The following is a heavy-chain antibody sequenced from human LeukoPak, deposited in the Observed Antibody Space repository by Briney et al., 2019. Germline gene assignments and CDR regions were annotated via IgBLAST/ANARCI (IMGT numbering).Heavy chain of an antibody. Sequence: PGGTLRLSCAAPGFTFSNYGMSWVRQAPGKGLEWIGEINHSGSTNYNPSLKSRVTISVDTSKNQFSLKLSSVTAADTAVYYCARLTYSNNWYFRRGLDNWFDPWGQGTLVTVSS. CDR1: GFTFSNYG. V-gene: IGHV4-34*01. D-gene: IGHD6-13*01. J-gene: IGHJ5*02. CDR2: INHSGST. CDR3: ARLTYSNNWYFRRGLDNWFDP.